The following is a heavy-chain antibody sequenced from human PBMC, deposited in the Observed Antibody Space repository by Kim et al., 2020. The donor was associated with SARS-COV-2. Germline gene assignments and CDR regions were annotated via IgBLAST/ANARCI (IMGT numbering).Heavy chain of an antibody. J-gene: IGHJ6*04. D-gene: IGHD2-2*01. CDR1: GYTLTELS. CDR2: FDPEDGET. V-gene: IGHV1-24*01. Sequence: ASVKVSCKVSGYTLTELSMHWVRQAPGKGLEWMGGFDPEDGETIYAQKFQGRVTMTEDTSTDTAYMELSSLRSEDTAVYYCATSIVVVSAAMMPTKYYYYCGMDVGGRGTTVTLSS. CDR3: ATSIVVVSAAMMPTKYYYYCGMDV.